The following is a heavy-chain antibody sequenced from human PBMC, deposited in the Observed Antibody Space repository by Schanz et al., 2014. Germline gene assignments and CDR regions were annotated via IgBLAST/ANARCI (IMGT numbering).Heavy chain of an antibody. CDR1: GFTFSSYW. V-gene: IGHV3-74*01. CDR2: IKSDGSST. Sequence: EVQPVQSGGGLVQPGGSLRLSCAASGFTFSSYWMHWVRQVPGKGLVWVSRIKSDGSSTSYADSVKGRFTISRDNAKNTLYLQMNSLRAEDTAVYYCARPALWFGDNCFDPWGQGTLVTVSS. CDR3: ARPALWFGDNCFDP. J-gene: IGHJ5*02. D-gene: IGHD3-10*01.